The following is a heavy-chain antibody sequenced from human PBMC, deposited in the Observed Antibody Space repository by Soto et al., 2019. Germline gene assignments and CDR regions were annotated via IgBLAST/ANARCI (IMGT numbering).Heavy chain of an antibody. D-gene: IGHD5-12*01. Sequence: PWGSLRLSCAASGFTFSSYGMHWVRQAPGKGLEWVAVISYDGSNKYYADSVKGRFTISRDNSKNTLYLQMNSLRAEDTAVYYCAKQKGDGYNLNFDYWGQGTLVTVSS. CDR2: ISYDGSNK. J-gene: IGHJ4*02. CDR1: GFTFSSYG. CDR3: AKQKGDGYNLNFDY. V-gene: IGHV3-30*18.